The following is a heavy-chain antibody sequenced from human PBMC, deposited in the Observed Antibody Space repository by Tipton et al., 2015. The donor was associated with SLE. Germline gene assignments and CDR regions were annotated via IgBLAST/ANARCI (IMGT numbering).Heavy chain of an antibody. V-gene: IGHV4-39*02. CDR1: GGSISSSSYY. Sequence: TLSLTCTVSGGSISSSSYYWGWIRQPPGKGLEWIGSIYYSGSTYYNPSLKSRVTISVDTSKNHFSLKLSSVTAADTAVYYCARLPSRLGSASAPTLFPLVSW. CDR2: IYYSGST. D-gene: IGHD3-10*01. J-gene: IGHJ5*01. CDR3: ARLPSRLGSASAPTLFPLVS.